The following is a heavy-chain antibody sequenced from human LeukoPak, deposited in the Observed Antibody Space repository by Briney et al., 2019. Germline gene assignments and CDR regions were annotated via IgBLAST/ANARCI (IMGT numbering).Heavy chain of an antibody. CDR3: ARVPDYDFWSGYYRRRYFDY. CDR1: GFTFSNAL. Sequence: GGSLRLSCAASGFTFSNALMSWVRQAPGKGLEWVGRIKSKTDGGTTDYAAPVKGRFTISRDNSKNTLYLQMNSLRAEDTAVYYCARVPDYDFWSGYYRRRYFDYWGQGTLVTVSS. J-gene: IGHJ4*02. CDR2: IKSKTDGGTT. D-gene: IGHD3-3*01. V-gene: IGHV3-15*01.